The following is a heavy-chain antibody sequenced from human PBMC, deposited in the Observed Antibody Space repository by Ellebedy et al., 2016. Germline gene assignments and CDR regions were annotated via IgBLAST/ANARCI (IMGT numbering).Heavy chain of an antibody. V-gene: IGHV3-21*01. Sequence: GESLKISXAASGCTFSSYSMNWVRQAPGKGLEWVSSISSSSSYIYYADSVKGRFTISRDNAKNSLYLQMNSLRAEDTAVYYCARDKYGDYGYDYWGQGTLVTVSS. D-gene: IGHD4-17*01. CDR2: ISSSSSYI. J-gene: IGHJ4*02. CDR3: ARDKYGDYGYDY. CDR1: GCTFSSYS.